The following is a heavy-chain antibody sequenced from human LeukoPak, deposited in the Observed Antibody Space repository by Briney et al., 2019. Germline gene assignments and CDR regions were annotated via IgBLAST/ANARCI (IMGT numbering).Heavy chain of an antibody. D-gene: IGHD5/OR15-5a*01. J-gene: IGHJ6*03. CDR3: ARSVLSNYYYMDV. CDR2: ISAYNGNT. V-gene: IGHV1-18*01. Sequence: ASVKVSCKAPRGTFDSYGISWVRQAPGQGLEWMGWISAYNGNTNYAQKLQGRVTMTTDTSTSTAYMELRSLRSDDTAVYYCARSVLSNYYYMDVWGKGTTVTVSS. CDR1: RGTFDSYG.